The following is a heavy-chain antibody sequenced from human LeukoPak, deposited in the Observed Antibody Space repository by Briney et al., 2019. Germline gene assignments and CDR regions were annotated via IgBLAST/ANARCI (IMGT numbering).Heavy chain of an antibody. V-gene: IGHV4-59*01. CDR3: ARGRNDIGQGSFFL. Sequence: PSETLSLTCTVSGGSISSYYWSWVRQPPGKGLEWIGYIYYSGSTNYNPSLKSRVTISVDTSKNQFSLSLTSVTAADTAVYYCARGRNDIGQGSFFLWGQGTLVSVSS. D-gene: IGHD3-3*02. CDR1: GGSISSYY. CDR2: IYYSGST. J-gene: IGHJ4*02.